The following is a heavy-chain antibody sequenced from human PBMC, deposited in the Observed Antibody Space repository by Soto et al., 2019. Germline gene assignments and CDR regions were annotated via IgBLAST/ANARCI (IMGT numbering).Heavy chain of an antibody. D-gene: IGHD4-4*01. Sequence: GGSLRLSCTTSGFTFSDSAMSWFRQAPGKGLEWVGFIRSKASGGTTEYAASVKGRFTISRDDSKNIAYLQMNSLKTEDTAVYYCTSRTTVTAMWFAPWGEGTLVTVSS. J-gene: IGHJ5*02. CDR1: GFTFSDSA. CDR2: IRSKASGGTT. CDR3: TSRTTVTAMWFAP. V-gene: IGHV3-49*03.